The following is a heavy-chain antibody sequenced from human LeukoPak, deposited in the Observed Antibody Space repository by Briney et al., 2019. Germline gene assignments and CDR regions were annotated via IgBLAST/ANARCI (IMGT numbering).Heavy chain of an antibody. Sequence: SETLSLTCAVYGGSFSGYYWSWIRQPPGKGLEWIGEINHSGSTNYNPSLKSRVTISVDTSKNQFSLKLSSVTAADTAVYYCATVPREGYCSSTSCYEAYYFDYWGQGTLVTVSS. D-gene: IGHD2-2*01. CDR2: INHSGST. J-gene: IGHJ4*02. CDR3: ATVPREGYCSSTSCYEAYYFDY. V-gene: IGHV4-34*01. CDR1: GGSFSGYY.